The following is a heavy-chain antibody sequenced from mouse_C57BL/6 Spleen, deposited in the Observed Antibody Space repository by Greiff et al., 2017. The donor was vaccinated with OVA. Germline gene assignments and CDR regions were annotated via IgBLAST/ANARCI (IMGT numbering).Heavy chain of an antibody. D-gene: IGHD2-2*01. Sequence: QVQLQQPGAELVKPGASVKLSCKASGYTFTSYWMQWVKQRPGQGLAWIGEIDPSDSYTNYNQKFKGKATLTVDTSSSTAYMQLSSLTSEDSAVYYCARNYGNDVRYFDYWGQGTTLTVSS. CDR1: GYTFTSYW. CDR2: IDPSDSYT. J-gene: IGHJ2*01. V-gene: IGHV1-50*01. CDR3: ARNYGNDVRYFDY.